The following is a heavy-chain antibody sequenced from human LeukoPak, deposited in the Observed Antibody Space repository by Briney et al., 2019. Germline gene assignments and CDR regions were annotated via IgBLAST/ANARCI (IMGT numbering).Heavy chain of an antibody. Sequence: SETLSLTCAVYGGSFSGYYWSWIRQPPGKGLEWMGEINHSGSTNYNPSVKSRVTISVDTSKNQFSLKLSSVTAADRAVYCRPRETSAAGETDDSGQGTPVTASS. CDR2: INHSGST. D-gene: IGHD6-13*01. J-gene: IGHJ4*02. CDR3: PRETSAAGETDD. CDR1: GGSFSGYY. V-gene: IGHV4-34*01.